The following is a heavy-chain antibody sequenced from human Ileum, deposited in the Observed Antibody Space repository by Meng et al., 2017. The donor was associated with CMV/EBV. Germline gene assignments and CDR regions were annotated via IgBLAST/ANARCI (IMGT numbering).Heavy chain of an antibody. CDR2: ISTHIGNT. Sequence: QVQLDPVGDEGKGPGASVKASCKAAGYNFNNFGVSWVRQAPGQGLEWMGWISTHIGNTNYAQNFQGRVTMTTDTSTSTAYMELRSLRSDDTAVYYCVRDGYCDSSSTSCYPSGWFDPWGQGTLVTVSS. V-gene: IGHV1-18*01. D-gene: IGHD2-2*01. J-gene: IGHJ5*02. CDR3: VRDGYCDSSSTSCYPSGWFDP. CDR1: GYNFNNFG.